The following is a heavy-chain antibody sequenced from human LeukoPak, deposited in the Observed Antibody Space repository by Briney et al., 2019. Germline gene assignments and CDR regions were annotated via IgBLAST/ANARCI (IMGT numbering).Heavy chain of an antibody. CDR2: IYSGGST. J-gene: IGHJ4*02. Sequence: GGSLRLSCAASGFTVSSNYMSWVRQAPGKGLEWVSVIYSGGSTYYADSVKGRFTISRDNSKNTLYLQMNSLRAEDTAVYYCARVAVAGTGVYYFDYWGQGTLVTVSS. CDR3: ARVAVAGTGVYYFDY. CDR1: GFTVSSNY. D-gene: IGHD6-19*01. V-gene: IGHV3-53*01.